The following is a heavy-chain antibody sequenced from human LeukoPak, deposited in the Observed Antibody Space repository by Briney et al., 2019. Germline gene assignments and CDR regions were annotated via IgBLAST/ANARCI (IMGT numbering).Heavy chain of an antibody. V-gene: IGHV3-30-3*01. J-gene: IGHJ6*02. CDR1: GFTFSSYA. CDR2: ISYDGSNK. D-gene: IGHD3-10*01. Sequence: GGSLRLSCAASGFTFSSYAMHWVRQAPGKGLGWVAVISYDGSNKYYADSVKGRFTISRDNSKNTLYLQMNSLRAEDTAVYYCARVPTTRGNYYYGMDVWGQGTTVTVSS. CDR3: ARVPTTRGNYYYGMDV.